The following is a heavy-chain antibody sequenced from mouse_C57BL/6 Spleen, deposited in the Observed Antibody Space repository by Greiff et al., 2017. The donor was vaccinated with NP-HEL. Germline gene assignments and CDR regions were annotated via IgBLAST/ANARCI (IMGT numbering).Heavy chain of an antibody. D-gene: IGHD2-12*01. J-gene: IGHJ2*01. CDR3: ARSGPTGRRGFDD. Sequence: VQLQQSGAELVRPGASVKLSCKASGYTFTDYYINWVKQRPGQGLEWIARLYPGSGNTYYNEKFKGKATLTAEKSSSTAYMQLSSLTSEDSAVYFCARSGPTGRRGFDDWGQGTTLTVSS. CDR2: LYPGSGNT. V-gene: IGHV1-76*01. CDR1: GYTFTDYY.